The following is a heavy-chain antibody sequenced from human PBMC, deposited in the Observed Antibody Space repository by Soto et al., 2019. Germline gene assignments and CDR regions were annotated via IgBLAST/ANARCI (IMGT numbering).Heavy chain of an antibody. V-gene: IGHV4-34*01. D-gene: IGHD3-22*01. CDR3: ARPYYYDSSGYYDSFDY. J-gene: IGHJ4*02. CDR2: INHSGST. CDR1: GGSFSGYY. Sequence: SETLSLTCAVYGGSFSGYYWSWIRQPPGKGLEWIGEINHSGSTNYNPSLKSRVTISVDTSKNQFSLKLSSVTAADTAVYYCARPYYYDSSGYYDSFDYWGQGTLVTVSS.